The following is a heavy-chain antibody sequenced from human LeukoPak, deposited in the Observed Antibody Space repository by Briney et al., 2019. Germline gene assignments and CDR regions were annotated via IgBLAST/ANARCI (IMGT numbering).Heavy chain of an antibody. V-gene: IGHV4-59*12. CDR3: ATNIAAAGTEGYYYYYYMDV. CDR2: VYYTGST. CDR1: GGSISSYY. Sequence: SETLSLTCTVSGGSISSYYWSWVRQPPGKGLEWIGFVYYTGSTSYSPSLKSRVTISVDTSKNQFSLKLSSVTAADTAVYYCATNIAAAGTEGYYYYYYMDVWGKGTTVTISS. J-gene: IGHJ6*03. D-gene: IGHD6-13*01.